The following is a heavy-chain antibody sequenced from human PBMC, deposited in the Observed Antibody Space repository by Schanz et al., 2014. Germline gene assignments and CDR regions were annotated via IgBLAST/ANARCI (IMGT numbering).Heavy chain of an antibody. J-gene: IGHJ3*02. CDR3: ARGTMPGTFDI. D-gene: IGHD2-2*01. CDR2: ISTSNGNT. Sequence: QVQVVQSGAEVKKPGASVKVSCKASGYTFTDYGVIWVRQAPGQGLEWMGWISTSNGNTNYIQKLQGRVTFTADKSTSTAYMELSSLRYEDTALYYCARGTMPGTFDIWGQGTMVTVS. V-gene: IGHV1-18*01. CDR1: GYTFTDYG.